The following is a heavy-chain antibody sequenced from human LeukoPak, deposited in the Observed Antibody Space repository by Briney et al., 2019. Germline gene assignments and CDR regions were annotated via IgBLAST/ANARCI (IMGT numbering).Heavy chain of an antibody. V-gene: IGHV1-69*13. D-gene: IGHD5-24*01. J-gene: IGHJ5*02. CDR3: ARLIMATIGDWFDP. CDR1: GGTFISYA. Sequence: SVKVSCKASGGTFISYAISWVRQAPGQGLEWMGGIIPIFGTANYAQKFQGRVTITADESTSTAYMELSSLRSEDTAVYYCARLIMATIGDWFDPWGQGTLVTVSS. CDR2: IIPIFGTA.